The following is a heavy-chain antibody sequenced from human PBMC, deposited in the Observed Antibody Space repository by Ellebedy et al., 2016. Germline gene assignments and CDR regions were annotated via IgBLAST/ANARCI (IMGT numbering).Heavy chain of an antibody. CDR3: ARVVHSYGYYYYYGMDV. D-gene: IGHD5-18*01. V-gene: IGHV3-30-3*01. J-gene: IGHJ6*02. Sequence: GESLKISXAASGFTFSIYAVHWVRQAPGKGLEWVAVMSYDGDKKYYSDYVRGRFTISRDNANNTQYLEMNSLRPDDTAVYYCARVVHSYGYYYYYGMDVWGRGTTVTVSS. CDR2: MSYDGDKK. CDR1: GFTFSIYA.